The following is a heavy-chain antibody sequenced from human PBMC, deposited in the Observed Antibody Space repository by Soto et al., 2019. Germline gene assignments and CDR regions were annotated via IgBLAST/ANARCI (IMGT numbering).Heavy chain of an antibody. CDR2: IFYTGST. J-gene: IGHJ4*02. Sequence: TLCLTCRVSGGAINSGVYFWSWIRQPPGKGLEWIGSIFYTGSTYYSPSLKSRTSMSMDTSKNLFSLLLRSLTAADTAVYFCARVKATLYRHYYFDYWGQGTPVTVSS. D-gene: IGHD5-12*01. CDR3: ARVKATLYRHYYFDY. CDR1: GGAINSGVYF. V-gene: IGHV4-30-4*01.